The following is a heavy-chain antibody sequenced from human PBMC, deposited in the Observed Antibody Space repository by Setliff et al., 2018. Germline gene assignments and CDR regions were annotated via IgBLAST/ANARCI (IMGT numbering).Heavy chain of an antibody. D-gene: IGHD3-22*01. CDR3: ARYDSSGYHYYYGMDV. Sequence: GESLKISCKASGYSFTRDWIGWVRQMPGKGLEWMGIINPADSYTRYSPSFQGQVTISADKSISTAYLQWSSLKASDTAMYYCARYDSSGYHYYYGMDVWGQGTTVTVSS. J-gene: IGHJ6*02. V-gene: IGHV5-51*01. CDR2: INPADSYT. CDR1: GYSFTRDW.